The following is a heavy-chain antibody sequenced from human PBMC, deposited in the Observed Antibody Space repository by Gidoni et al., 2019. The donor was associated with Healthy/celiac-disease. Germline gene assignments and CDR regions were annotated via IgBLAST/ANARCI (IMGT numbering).Heavy chain of an antibody. Sequence: QVQLQQWGAGLLQPSETLSLTCAVHGGSFSGYYWSWTRKPPGKGLEWIGEINHSGSTNYNPSLKSRVTISVDTSKNQFSLKLSSVTAADTAVYYCARKRTIFGVVTFDYWGQGTLVTVSS. CDR3: ARKRTIFGVVTFDY. J-gene: IGHJ4*02. V-gene: IGHV4-34*01. CDR1: GGSFSGYY. D-gene: IGHD3-3*01. CDR2: INHSGST.